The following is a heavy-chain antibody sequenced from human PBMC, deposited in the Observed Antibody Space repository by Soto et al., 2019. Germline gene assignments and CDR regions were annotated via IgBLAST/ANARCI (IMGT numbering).Heavy chain of an antibody. Sequence: GGSLRLSCAASGFTFSSYAMSWVRQVPGKGLEWVSAKRGSGARTYYADTAKGHFNSPRDNTKNTLYLQMNSMRAEDTAVYYCAKEGSSSWLIYYYYGMDVWGQGNTVTVPS. CDR1: GFTFSSYA. CDR2: KRGSGART. D-gene: IGHD6-13*01. CDR3: AKEGSSSWLIYYYYGMDV. V-gene: IGHV3-23*01. J-gene: IGHJ6*02.